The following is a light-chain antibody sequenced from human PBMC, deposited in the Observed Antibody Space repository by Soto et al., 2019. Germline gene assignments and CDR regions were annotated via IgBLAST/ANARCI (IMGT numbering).Light chain of an antibody. CDR3: SSYKSSFLVV. CDR1: SSDVGGYDY. CDR2: DVT. Sequence: QSVLTQPASVSGSPGQSITISCTGTSSDVGGYDYVSWYQQHPGKAPKLMIYDVTNRPSGVSIRFSGSKSGNTASLTISGLQAEDEADYFCSSYKSSFLVVFGGGTQLTVL. J-gene: IGLJ2*01. V-gene: IGLV2-14*01.